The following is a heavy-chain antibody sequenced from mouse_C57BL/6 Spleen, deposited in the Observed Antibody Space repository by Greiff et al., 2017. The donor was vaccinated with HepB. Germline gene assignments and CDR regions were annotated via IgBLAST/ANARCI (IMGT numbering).Heavy chain of an antibody. CDR1: GYTFTDYY. CDR2: IYPGSGNT. CDR3: ARGYYFDY. V-gene: IGHV1-76*01. Sequence: VQLQQSGAELVRPGASVKLSCKASGYTFTDYYINWVKQRPGQGLEWIARIYPGSGNTYYNEKFKGKATLTAEKYSSTAYMQLSSLTSEDSAVYFCARGYYFDYWGQGTTLTVSS. J-gene: IGHJ2*01.